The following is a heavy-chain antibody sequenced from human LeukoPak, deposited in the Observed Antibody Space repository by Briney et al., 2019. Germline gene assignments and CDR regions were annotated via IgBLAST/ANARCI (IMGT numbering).Heavy chain of an antibody. Sequence: GGSLRLSCAASGFTFSIYGMHWVRQAPGKGLEWVAVIWYDGSHAYYADSVKGRFIISRDNSKNKMYLQMNSLRIEDTAVYYCARDKAQYYYFDYWGQGTLVTVSS. CDR3: ARDKAQYYYFDY. D-gene: IGHD3-10*01. CDR2: IWYDGSHA. CDR1: GFTFSIYG. V-gene: IGHV3-33*08. J-gene: IGHJ4*02.